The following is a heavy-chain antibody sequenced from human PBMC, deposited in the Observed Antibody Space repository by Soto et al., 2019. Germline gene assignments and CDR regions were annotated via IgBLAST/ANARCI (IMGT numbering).Heavy chain of an antibody. D-gene: IGHD1-26*01. CDR3: AKDGSQWELLFFDY. V-gene: IGHV3-30*18. CDR2: ISYDGSNK. J-gene: IGHJ4*02. CDR1: GFTFSNYA. Sequence: GGSLRLSCAASGFTFSNYAIHWVRQAPGKGLEWVAAISYDGSNKYYADSVKGRFTISRDNSKNTLYLQMNSLRAEDTALYYCAKDGSQWELLFFDYWGQGTLVTVSS.